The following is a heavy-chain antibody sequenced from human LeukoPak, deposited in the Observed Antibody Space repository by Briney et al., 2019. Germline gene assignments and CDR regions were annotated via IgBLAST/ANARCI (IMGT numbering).Heavy chain of an antibody. Sequence: GGSLRLSCAASGFTFDDYAMHWVRQAPGKGLEWVSGISWNSGSIGYADSVKGRFTISRDNAKNSLYLQMNSLRAEDMALYDCAKDIRYYYDSSGYYDYWGQGTRATVSS. CDR2: ISWNSGSI. V-gene: IGHV3-9*03. CDR1: GFTFDDYA. D-gene: IGHD3-22*01. J-gene: IGHJ4*02. CDR3: AKDIRYYYDSSGYYDY.